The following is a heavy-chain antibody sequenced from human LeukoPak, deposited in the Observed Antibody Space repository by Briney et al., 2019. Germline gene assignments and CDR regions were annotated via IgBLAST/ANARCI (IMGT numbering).Heavy chain of an antibody. Sequence: GGSPRLSCAASGFTFNDYAMYWVRQAPGKGLEWVTLISYDGYDKSYADSVRGRFTISRDNSRNTLYLQMDSLRSEDTAVYYCARDFFPVVDSTWYEIGYWGQGTLVTVSS. CDR2: ISYDGYDK. CDR1: GFTFNDYA. D-gene: IGHD2-21*01. J-gene: IGHJ4*02. CDR3: ARDFFPVVDSTWYEIGY. V-gene: IGHV3-30-3*01.